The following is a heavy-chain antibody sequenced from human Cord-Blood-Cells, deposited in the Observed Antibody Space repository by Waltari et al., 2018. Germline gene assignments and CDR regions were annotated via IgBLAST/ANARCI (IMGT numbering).Heavy chain of an antibody. Sequence: QVQLVQSGAEVKKPAASVKVSCKASGYTFTSYATHWVRQPPGQRLEWMGWINAGNGNTKYSQKFQGRVTITRDTSASTAYMELSSLRSEDTAVYYCARDQGSSSVDYWGQGTLVTVSS. CDR3: ARDQGSSSVDY. J-gene: IGHJ4*02. CDR1: GYTFTSYA. V-gene: IGHV1-3*01. D-gene: IGHD6-6*01. CDR2: INAGNGNT.